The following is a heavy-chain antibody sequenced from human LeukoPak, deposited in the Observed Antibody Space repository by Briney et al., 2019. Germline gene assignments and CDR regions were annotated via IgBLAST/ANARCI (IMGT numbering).Heavy chain of an antibody. CDR3: ARAGGSGSYWDYYYYMDV. CDR1: GFTFSSYS. V-gene: IGHV3-21*01. CDR2: ISSSSSYI. Sequence: GGSLRLSCAASGFTFSSYSMNWVRQAPGKGLEWVSSISSSSSYIYYADSVKGRFTISRDNAKNSLYLQMNSLRAEDTAVYYCARAGGSGSYWDYYYYMDVWGKGTTVTVSS. J-gene: IGHJ6*03. D-gene: IGHD3-10*01.